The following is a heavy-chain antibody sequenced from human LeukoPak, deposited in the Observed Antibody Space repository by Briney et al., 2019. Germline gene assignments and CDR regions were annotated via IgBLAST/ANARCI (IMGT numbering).Heavy chain of an antibody. CDR2: IYYSGST. D-gene: IGHD3-16*01. V-gene: IGHV4-59*01. CDR3: AREGLVGGGGGFDY. Sequence: SETLSLTCTVSGGSISSYYWSWIRQPPGKGLEWIGYIYYSGSTNYNPSLKSRVNISVDTSRNQFSLKLSSVTAADTAVYYCAREGLVGGGGGFDYWGQGTLVTVSS. J-gene: IGHJ4*02. CDR1: GGSISSYY.